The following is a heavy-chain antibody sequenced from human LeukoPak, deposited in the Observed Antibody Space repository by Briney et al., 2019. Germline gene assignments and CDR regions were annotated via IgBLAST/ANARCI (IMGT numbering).Heavy chain of an antibody. CDR1: GGSISSSSYY. Sequence: SETLSLTCTVSGGSISSSSYYWGWIRQPPGKGLEWIGSIYYSGSTYYNPSLKSRVTISVDTSKNQFSLKLSSVTAADTAVYYCARVLGSWYFNWFDPWGQGTLVTVPS. V-gene: IGHV4-39*07. CDR3: ARVLGSWYFNWFDP. J-gene: IGHJ5*02. CDR2: IYYSGST. D-gene: IGHD6-13*01.